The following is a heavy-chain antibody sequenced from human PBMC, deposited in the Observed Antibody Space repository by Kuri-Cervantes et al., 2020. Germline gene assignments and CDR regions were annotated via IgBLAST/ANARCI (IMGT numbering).Heavy chain of an antibody. CDR2: IYWDDDK. Sequence: SGPTLVKPKQTLTLNCTFSGFSLSTGGGGVGWIRQPPGKDLEWLALIYWDDDKRYSPSLKSRLTITKDTSKNQLALTMTNMDPVDAAIYYCAHTIILLGFADWGLFDPWGQGTLVTVSS. CDR3: AHTIILLGFADWGLFDP. D-gene: IGHD3-3*01. J-gene: IGHJ5*02. V-gene: IGHV2-5*02. CDR1: GFSLSTGGGG.